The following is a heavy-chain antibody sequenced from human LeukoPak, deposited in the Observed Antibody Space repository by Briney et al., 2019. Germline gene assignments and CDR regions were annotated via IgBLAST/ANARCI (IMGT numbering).Heavy chain of an antibody. CDR1: GFTFSNYA. V-gene: IGHV3-23*01. Sequence: GVSLRLSCAASGFTFSNYAMNWVRQAPGKGLEWVSAISGSGSNTYYTDSVRGRFTISRDNSKNTLYLQMNSLRAEDTAVYYCARDPNWNYPHFDYWGQGILVTVSS. CDR2: ISGSGSNT. J-gene: IGHJ4*02. D-gene: IGHD1-7*01. CDR3: ARDPNWNYPHFDY.